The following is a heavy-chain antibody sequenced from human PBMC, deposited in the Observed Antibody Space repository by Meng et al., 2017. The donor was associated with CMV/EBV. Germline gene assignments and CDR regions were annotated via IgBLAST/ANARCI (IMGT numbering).Heavy chain of an antibody. J-gene: IGHJ2*01. CDR2: IYYSGST. CDR1: GGSISSGDYY. D-gene: IGHD6-13*01. Sequence: QVQLQETGPGLVKPSPTRSLTCTVSGGSISSGDYYWSWIRQPPGKGLEWIGYIYYSGSTYYNPSLKSRVTISVDTSKNQFSLKLSSVTAADTAVYYCAREGSSSSYWYFDLWGRGTLVTVSS. V-gene: IGHV4-30-4*08. CDR3: AREGSSSSYWYFDL.